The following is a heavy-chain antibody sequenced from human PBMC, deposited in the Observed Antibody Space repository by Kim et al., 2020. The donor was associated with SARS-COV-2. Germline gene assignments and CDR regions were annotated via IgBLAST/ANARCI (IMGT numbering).Heavy chain of an antibody. Sequence: SQTLSLTCAIYGDSVSSNSAAWNWIRQSPSRGLEWLGRTYYRSKWYNDYAVSVKGRITINPDTSKNQFSLHLNSVTPEDTAVYYCARALGWGVAAVPFDYWGQGTLVTVSS. D-gene: IGHD2-2*01. CDR3: ARALGWGVAAVPFDY. CDR2: TYYRSKWYN. V-gene: IGHV6-1*01. J-gene: IGHJ4*02. CDR1: GDSVSSNSAA.